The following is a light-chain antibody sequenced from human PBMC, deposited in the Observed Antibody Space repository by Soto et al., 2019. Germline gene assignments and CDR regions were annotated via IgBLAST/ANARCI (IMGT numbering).Light chain of an antibody. J-gene: IGKJ1*01. CDR1: HSVASAY. V-gene: IGKV3-20*01. CDR2: GAS. CDR3: QQYADSRSR. Sequence: EIVLTQSPGTLSLSPGETATLSCRASHSVASAYLAWYQHRPGQAPRLLIYGASSRATAIADRITGRGSGTDFTLTINRPEPEDFAVYYSQQYADSRSRFGPGTKVE.